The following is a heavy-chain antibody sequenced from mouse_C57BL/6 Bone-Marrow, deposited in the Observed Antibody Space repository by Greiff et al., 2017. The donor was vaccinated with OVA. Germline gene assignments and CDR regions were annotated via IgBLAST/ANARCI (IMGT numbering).Heavy chain of an antibody. V-gene: IGHV1-82*01. J-gene: IGHJ4*01. CDR1: GYAFSSSW. Sequence: VQLQQSGPELVKPGASVKISCKASGYAFSSSWMNWVKQRPGTGLEWIGRIYPGDGDTNYNGKFKGKATLTADKSSSTAYMQLSSLTSEDSAVYFCARDAMGYWGQGTSVTVSS. CDR2: IYPGDGDT. CDR3: ARDAMGY.